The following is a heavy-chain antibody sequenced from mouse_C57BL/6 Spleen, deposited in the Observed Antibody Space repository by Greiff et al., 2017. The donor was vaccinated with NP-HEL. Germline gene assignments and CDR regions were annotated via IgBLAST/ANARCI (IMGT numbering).Heavy chain of an antibody. D-gene: IGHD2-1*01. V-gene: IGHV1-82*01. CDR2: IYPGDGDT. Sequence: VQVVESGPELVKPGASVKISCKASGYAFSSSWMNWVKQRPGKGLEWIGRIYPGDGDTNYNGKFKGKATLTADKSSSTAYMQLSSLTSEDSAVYFCARDYYGNLDYWGQGTTLTVSS. J-gene: IGHJ2*01. CDR3: ARDYYGNLDY. CDR1: GYAFSSSW.